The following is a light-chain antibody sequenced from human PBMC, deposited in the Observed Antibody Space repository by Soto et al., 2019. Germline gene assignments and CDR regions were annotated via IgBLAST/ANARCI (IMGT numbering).Light chain of an antibody. V-gene: IGKV1-5*03. J-gene: IGKJ4*01. CDR1: QSISSW. Sequence: DIQMTQSPSTLSASVGDRVTTTCRASQSISSWLAWYQQKPGKAPKLLIYQASSLQSGVPSRFSGSGSGTEFTLSVTSLQPDDFATFYCQQYNSYPVTFGGGTRVAIK. CDR2: QAS. CDR3: QQYNSYPVT.